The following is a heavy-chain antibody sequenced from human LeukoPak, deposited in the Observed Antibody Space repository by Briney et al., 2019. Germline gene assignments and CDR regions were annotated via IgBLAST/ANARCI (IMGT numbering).Heavy chain of an antibody. J-gene: IGHJ4*02. CDR2: INPNSGGT. D-gene: IGHD3-22*01. Sequence: GASVKVSCKASGYTFTGYYMHWVRQAPGQGLEWMGWINPNSGGTNYAQKFEGRVTMTRDTSISTAYMELSRLRSDDTAVYYCARGAYYYDSSGPWDYWGQGTLVTVSS. V-gene: IGHV1-2*02. CDR1: GYTFTGYY. CDR3: ARGAYYYDSSGPWDY.